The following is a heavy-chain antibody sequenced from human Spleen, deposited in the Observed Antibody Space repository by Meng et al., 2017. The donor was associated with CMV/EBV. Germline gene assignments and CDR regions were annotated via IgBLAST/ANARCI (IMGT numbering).Heavy chain of an antibody. D-gene: IGHD3/OR15-3a*01. CDR1: GYRFTNYW. V-gene: IGHV5-51*01. Sequence: GGSLRLSCKVSGYRFTNYWIGWVRQMPGKGLEWMGLIYADDSNTRYSPSFEGQVTISADKSISTAHLQWSSLKASDTAMYYCASAVNFGGTFDYWGHGTLVTVSS. J-gene: IGHJ4*01. CDR3: ASAVNFGGTFDY. CDR2: IYADDSNT.